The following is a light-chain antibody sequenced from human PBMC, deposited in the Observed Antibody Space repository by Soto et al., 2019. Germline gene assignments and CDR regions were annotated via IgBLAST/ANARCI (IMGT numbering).Light chain of an antibody. CDR1: SSDVGGYNY. CDR2: EVS. V-gene: IGLV2-14*01. J-gene: IGLJ1*01. Sequence: QSALTQPASVSGSPGQSITISCTGTSSDVGGYNYVSWYQQHPGKAPKLMIYEVSNRPSGVSNRFSGSKSGNTASLTTSGLQAEDEADYYCSSYTSSSTPYVFGTGTRSPS. CDR3: SSYTSSSTPYV.